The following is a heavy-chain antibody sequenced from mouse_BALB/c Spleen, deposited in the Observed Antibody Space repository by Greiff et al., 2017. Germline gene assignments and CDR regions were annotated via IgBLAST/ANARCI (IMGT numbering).Heavy chain of an antibody. J-gene: IGHJ1*01. Sequence: EVQRVESGGGLVKPGGSLKLSCAASGFTFSDYYMYWVRQTPEKRLEWVATISDGGSYTYYPDSVKGRFTISRDNAKNNLYLQMSSLKSEDTAMYYCARVGRRYWYFDVWGAGTTVTVSS. D-gene: IGHD4-1*01. CDR1: GFTFSDYY. CDR3: ARVGRRYWYFDV. V-gene: IGHV5-4*02. CDR2: ISDGGSYT.